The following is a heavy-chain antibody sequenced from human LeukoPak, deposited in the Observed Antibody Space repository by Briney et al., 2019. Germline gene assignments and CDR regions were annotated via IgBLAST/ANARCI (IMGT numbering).Heavy chain of an antibody. CDR3: ARGPAGYN. CDR1: GFTVSSNH. Sequence: PGGSLRLSCAASGFTVSSNHMSWVRQAPGKGLEWVSVIYSGGSTDYADSVKGRFTISRDNSKNTLYLQMNSLKAEDTAVYHCARGPAGYNWGQGTLVTVS. D-gene: IGHD1-1*01. CDR2: IYSGGST. J-gene: IGHJ4*02. V-gene: IGHV3-53*01.